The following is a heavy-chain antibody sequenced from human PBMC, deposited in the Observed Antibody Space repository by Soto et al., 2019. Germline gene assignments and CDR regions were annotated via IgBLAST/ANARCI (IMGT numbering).Heavy chain of an antibody. CDR2: IYYSGST. CDR3: AASIIGTRIFYYYYYMDV. V-gene: IGHV4-59*01. J-gene: IGHJ6*03. Sequence: SETLSLTCTVSGGSISSYYWSWIRQPPGKGLEWIGYIYYSGSTNYNPSLKSRVTISVDTSKNQFSLKLSSVTAADTAVYYCAASIIGTRIFYYYYYMDVRGKRTTVTVSS. CDR1: GGSISSYY. D-gene: IGHD1-7*01.